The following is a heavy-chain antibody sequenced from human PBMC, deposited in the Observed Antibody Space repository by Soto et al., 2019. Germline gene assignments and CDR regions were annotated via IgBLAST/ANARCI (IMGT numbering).Heavy chain of an antibody. CDR2: ISAYNGNT. V-gene: IGHV1-18*01. CDR1: GYTFTSYG. D-gene: IGHD3-9*01. J-gene: IGHJ1*01. Sequence: ASVTVSCKASGYTFTSYGISWVRQAPGQGLEWMGWISAYNGNTNYAQKLQDRVTMTTDTSTSKAYMELRSLRSDDTAVYYCASHDISTGYGYFQHWGQGTLVTVSS. CDR3: ASHDISTGYGYFQH.